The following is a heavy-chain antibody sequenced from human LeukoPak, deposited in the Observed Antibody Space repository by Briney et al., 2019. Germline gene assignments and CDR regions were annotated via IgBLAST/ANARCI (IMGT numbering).Heavy chain of an antibody. CDR1: GGTFTNYA. V-gene: IGHV1-58*02. J-gene: IGHJ4*02. Sequence: ASVKVSCKASGGTFTNYAITWVRQAPGQGLEWMGRIVVGSGNTNYAQKFQERVTITRDMSTSTAYMEPRSLRSDDTAVYYCARVRPDIVLMVYAIQDSGAGDYWGQGTLVTVSS. CDR3: ARVRPDIVLMVYAIQDSGAGDY. D-gene: IGHD2-8*01. CDR2: IVVGSGNT.